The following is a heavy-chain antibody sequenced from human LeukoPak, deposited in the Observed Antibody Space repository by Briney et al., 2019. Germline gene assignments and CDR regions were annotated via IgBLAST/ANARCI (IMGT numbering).Heavy chain of an antibody. CDR3: ARSAALPSPYGSGSYLYYYGMDV. J-gene: IGHJ6*02. V-gene: IGHV3-11*01. CDR2: ISSSGSTI. D-gene: IGHD3-10*01. CDR1: GFTFSDYY. Sequence: GGSLRLSCAASGFTFSDYYMSWIRQAPGKGLEWVSYISSSGSTIYYADSVKGRFTISRDNAKNSLYLQMNSLRAEDTAVYYCARSAALPSPYGSGSYLYYYGMDVWGQGTTVTVSS.